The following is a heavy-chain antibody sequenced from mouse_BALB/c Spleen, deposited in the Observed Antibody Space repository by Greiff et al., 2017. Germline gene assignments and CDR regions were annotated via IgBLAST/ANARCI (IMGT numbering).Heavy chain of an antibody. J-gene: IGHJ4*01. CDR1: GFSLTSYG. CDR2: IWSGGST. CDR3: AREGYAMDY. Sequence: QVQLQQSGPGLVQPSQSLSITCTVSGFSLTSYGVHWVRQSPGKGLEWLGVIWSGGSTDYNAAFISRLSISKDNSTSQVFFKMNSLQANDTAIYYCAREGYAMDYWGQGTSVTVSS. V-gene: IGHV2-2*02.